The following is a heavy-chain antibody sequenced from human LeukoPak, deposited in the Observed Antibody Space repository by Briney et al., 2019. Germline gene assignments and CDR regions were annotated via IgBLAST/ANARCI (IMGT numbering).Heavy chain of an antibody. D-gene: IGHD6-13*01. J-gene: IGHJ4*02. CDR1: GGSFSGYY. V-gene: IGHV4-34*01. CDR2: INHSGST. Sequence: SETLSLTCAVYGGSFSGYYWSWIRQPPGKGLVWIGEINHSGSTNYNPSLKSRVTISVDTSKNQFSLRLSSVTAADTAVYYCARVTGYVMEDYFDYWGQGTLVTVSS. CDR3: ARVTGYVMEDYFDY.